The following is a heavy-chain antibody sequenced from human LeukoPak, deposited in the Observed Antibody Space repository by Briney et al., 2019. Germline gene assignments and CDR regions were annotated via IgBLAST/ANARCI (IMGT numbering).Heavy chain of an antibody. CDR1: GYTFTGYY. Sequence: ASVKVSCKASGYTFTGYYMHWVRQAPGQGLQWMGWINPNSGGTNYAQKFQGWVTMTRDTSISTAYTELSRLRSDDTAVYYCARGQLLHYGMDVWGQGTTVTVSS. J-gene: IGHJ6*02. D-gene: IGHD2-2*01. CDR2: INPNSGGT. V-gene: IGHV1-2*04. CDR3: ARGQLLHYGMDV.